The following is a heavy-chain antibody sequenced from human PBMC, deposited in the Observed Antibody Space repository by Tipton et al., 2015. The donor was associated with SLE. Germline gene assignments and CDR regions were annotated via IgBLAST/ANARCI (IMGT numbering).Heavy chain of an antibody. CDR3: ARDLGSGSGNYFFDS. D-gene: IGHD3-10*01. CDR1: GFTFGDYA. CDR2: IRRNAYGATT. J-gene: IGHJ4*02. Sequence: SLRLSCEGSGFTFGDYALSWVRQAPGKGLQWVGFIRRNAYGATTDYDASVKGRFFISRDDSKNIAYLQMNSLKIEDTAVYYCARDLGSGSGNYFFDSWGQGTLVTVSS. V-gene: IGHV3-49*04.